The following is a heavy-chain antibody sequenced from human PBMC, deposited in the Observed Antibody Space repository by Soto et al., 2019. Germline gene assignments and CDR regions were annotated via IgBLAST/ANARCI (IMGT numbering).Heavy chain of an antibody. CDR1: GFTFSSYA. D-gene: IGHD3-9*01. CDR2: ISGSGGST. Sequence: GGSLRLSCAASGFTFSSYAMSWVRQAPGKGLEWVSAISGSGGSTYYADSVKGRFTISRDNSKNTLYLQMNSLRAEDTAVYYCAKDVDLNYDILTGYYNRGFDYWGQGTLVTVSS. CDR3: AKDVDLNYDILTGYYNRGFDY. V-gene: IGHV3-23*01. J-gene: IGHJ4*02.